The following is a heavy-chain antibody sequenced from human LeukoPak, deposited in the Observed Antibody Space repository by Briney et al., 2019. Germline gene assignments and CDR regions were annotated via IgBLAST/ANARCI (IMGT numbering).Heavy chain of an antibody. CDR3: AREANTVTTRGFDP. CDR1: GGSFSGYY. J-gene: IGHJ5*02. V-gene: IGHV4-34*01. D-gene: IGHD4-17*01. CDR2: INHSGST. Sequence: SETLSLTCAVYGGSFSGYYWSWIRQPPGKGLEWIGEINHSGSTNYNPSLKSRVTISVDTSKNQFSLKLSSVTAAGTAVYYCAREANTVTTRGFDPWGQGTLVTVSS.